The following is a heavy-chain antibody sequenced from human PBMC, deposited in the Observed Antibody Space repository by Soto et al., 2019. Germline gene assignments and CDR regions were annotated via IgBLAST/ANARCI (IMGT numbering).Heavy chain of an antibody. Sequence: PSETLSLTCSVSGVSTSNHYWTWIRKPPGQGPEWIGCIYYRGTTNYNASFNSRVTISLDTSKNQFSLKLTSVTAADTAVYYCARDKITGPFDYWGQGTLVTVSS. CDR3: ARDKITGPFDY. D-gene: IGHD2-8*02. CDR2: IYYRGTT. V-gene: IGHV4-59*11. J-gene: IGHJ4*02. CDR1: GVSTSNHY.